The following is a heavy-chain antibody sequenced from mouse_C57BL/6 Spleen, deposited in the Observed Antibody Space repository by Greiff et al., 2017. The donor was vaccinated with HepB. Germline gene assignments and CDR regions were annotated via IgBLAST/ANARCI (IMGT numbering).Heavy chain of an antibody. V-gene: IGHV1-82*01. CDR3: AREEATPFFDY. CDR2: IYPGDGDT. D-gene: IGHD6-1*01. J-gene: IGHJ2*01. CDR1: GYAFSSSW. Sequence: VQLQQSGPELVKPGASVKISCKASGYAFSSSWMNWVKQRPGKGLEWIGRIYPGDGDTNYNGKFKGKATLTADKSSSTAYMQLSSLTSEDSAVYFCAREEATPFFDYWGQGTTLTVSS.